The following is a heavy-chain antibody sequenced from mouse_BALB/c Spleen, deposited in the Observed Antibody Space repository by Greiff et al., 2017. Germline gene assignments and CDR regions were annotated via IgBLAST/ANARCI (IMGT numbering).Heavy chain of an antibody. CDR2: IYPSDSYT. V-gene: IGHV1-69*02. D-gene: IGHD1-2*01. CDR3: TRSKGYYGYYFDY. CDR1: GYTFTSYW. J-gene: IGHJ2*01. Sequence: QVQLQQPGAELVRPGASVKLSCKASGYTFTSYWINWVKQRPGQGLEWIGNIYPSDSYTNYNQKFKDKATLTVDKSSSTAYMQLSSPTSEDSAVYYCTRSKGYYGYYFDYWGQGTTLTVSS.